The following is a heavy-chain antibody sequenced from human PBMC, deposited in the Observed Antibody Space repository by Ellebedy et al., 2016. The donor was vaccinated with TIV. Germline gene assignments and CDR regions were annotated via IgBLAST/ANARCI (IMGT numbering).Heavy chain of an antibody. CDR3: ARYYASGWNYFDC. J-gene: IGHJ4*02. CDR1: GGSISSYF. Sequence: MPSETLSLTCSVSGGSISSYFWSWIRQPPGKGLEWIGHISYSVSTDYNPSLKSRVAISVDTSKNQLSLRLSSVTAADTAVYYCARYYASGWNYFDCWGQGTLVTVS. CDR2: ISYSVST. V-gene: IGHV4-59*08. D-gene: IGHD6-19*01.